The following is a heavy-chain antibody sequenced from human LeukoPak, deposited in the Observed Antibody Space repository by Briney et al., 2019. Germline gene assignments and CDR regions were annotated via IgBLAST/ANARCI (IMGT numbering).Heavy chain of an antibody. CDR1: GYTSTAYY. CDR2: INPNSGGT. CDR3: ARGDHYDVLTGFQTPSHLSDY. V-gene: IGHV1-2*02. Sequence: RASVKVSCKASGYTSTAYYVHWVRQAPGQGLEWMGWINPNSGGTNYAQKFQGRVTMTRDTSISTAYMELSSLRSDDTAVYYCARGDHYDVLTGFQTPSHLSDYWGQGTLVTVSS. D-gene: IGHD3-9*01. J-gene: IGHJ4*02.